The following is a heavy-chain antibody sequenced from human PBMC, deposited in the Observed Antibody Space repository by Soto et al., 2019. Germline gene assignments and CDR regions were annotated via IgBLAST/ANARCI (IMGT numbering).Heavy chain of an antibody. J-gene: IGHJ2*01. D-gene: IGHD6-19*01. CDR1: GYTFTSYA. CDR3: ARDREAVAGTHGVVWYVAL. CDR2: INAGNGNT. V-gene: IGHV1-3*01. Sequence: QVQLVQSGAEVKKPGASVKVSCKASGYTFTSYAMHWVRQAPGQRLEWMGWINAGNGNTQYSQKFQGSVTITRDTTASTAYMELSSLRSEDTAVYYCARDREAVAGTHGVVWYVALGGRGTLGTVAS.